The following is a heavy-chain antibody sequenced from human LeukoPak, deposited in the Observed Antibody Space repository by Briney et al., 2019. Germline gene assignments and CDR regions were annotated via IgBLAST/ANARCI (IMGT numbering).Heavy chain of an antibody. CDR2: IYYSGST. D-gene: IGHD5-18*01. Sequence: SETLSLTCTVSGGSISSYYWSWIRQPPGKGLEWIGYIYYSGSTNYNPSLKSRVTISVDTSKNQFSLKLSSVTAADTAVYYCARGGYSYSWYFDYWGQGTLVTVSS. CDR1: GGSISSYY. J-gene: IGHJ4*02. V-gene: IGHV4-59*01. CDR3: ARGGYSYSWYFDY.